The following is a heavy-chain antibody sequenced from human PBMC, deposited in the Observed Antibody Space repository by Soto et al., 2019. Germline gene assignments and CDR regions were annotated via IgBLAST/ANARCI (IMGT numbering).Heavy chain of an antibody. D-gene: IGHD1-26*01. CDR3: ARVRREGGSYWGDGFDI. CDR1: GGTFSSYA. CDR2: IIPIIGTA. Sequence: QVQLVLSGAEVKKPGSSVKVSCKASGGTFSSYAISWVRQAPGQGLEWIGGIIPIIGTANYAEKFQGSVTNTADKATSTAYMERSSLRSEDTAVYCWARVRREGGSYWGDGFDIWGQGTMVTVSS. J-gene: IGHJ3*02. V-gene: IGHV1-69*06.